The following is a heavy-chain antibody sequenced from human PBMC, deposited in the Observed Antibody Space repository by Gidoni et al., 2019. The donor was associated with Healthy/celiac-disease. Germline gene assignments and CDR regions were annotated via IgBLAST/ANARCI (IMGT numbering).Heavy chain of an antibody. CDR3: AKDLYYYGSGSYGVFSYPSDY. D-gene: IGHD3-10*01. V-gene: IGHV3-30*18. Sequence: QVQLVESGGGVVQPGRSLSLSCAASGFTFSSYGMHWVRQAPGKGLEWVAVISYDGSNKYYADSVKGRFTISRDNSKNTLYLQMNSLRAEDTAVYYCAKDLYYYGSGSYGVFSYPSDYWGQGTLVTVSS. CDR2: ISYDGSNK. CDR1: GFTFSSYG. J-gene: IGHJ4*02.